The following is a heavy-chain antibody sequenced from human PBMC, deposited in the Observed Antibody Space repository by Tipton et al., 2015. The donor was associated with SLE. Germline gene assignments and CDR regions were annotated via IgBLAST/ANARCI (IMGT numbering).Heavy chain of an antibody. J-gene: IGHJ6*02. Sequence: SLRLSCAASGFTFSSYAMHWVRQAPGKGLEWVAVISYDGSNKYYADSVKGRFTISRDNSQNTLYLQMNSLRAEDTAVYYCAPVLTGYYGMDVWGQGTTVTVSS. V-gene: IGHV3-30*04. CDR2: ISYDGSNK. CDR3: APVLTGYYGMDV. D-gene: IGHD4/OR15-4a*01. CDR1: GFTFSSYA.